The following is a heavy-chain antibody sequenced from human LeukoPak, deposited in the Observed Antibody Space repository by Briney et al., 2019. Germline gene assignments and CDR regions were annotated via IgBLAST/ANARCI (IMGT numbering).Heavy chain of an antibody. CDR1: GFTFSSYG. CDR2: IRYDGSNK. CDR3: ARGSPQAPDIVVVVAAWGAFDI. J-gene: IGHJ3*02. D-gene: IGHD2-15*01. Sequence: PGGSLRLSCAASGFTFSSYGMHWVRQAPGKGLEWVAFIRYDGSNKYYADSVKGRFTISRDNSKNTLYLQMNSLRAEDTAVYYCARGSPQAPDIVVVVAAWGAFDIWGQGTMVTVSS. V-gene: IGHV3-30*02.